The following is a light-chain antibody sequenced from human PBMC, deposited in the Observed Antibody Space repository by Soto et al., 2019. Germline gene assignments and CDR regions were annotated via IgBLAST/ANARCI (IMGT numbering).Light chain of an antibody. CDR3: QAYDYSLTAFV. J-gene: IGLJ3*02. V-gene: IGLV1-40*01. Sequence: QSVLTQPPSVSGVPGQRVTISCTGNNSNLGAGYDVHWYQQLPGAAPKLVVFGNRNRPSGVPERFSGSKSGTSASLAITGLQAEDEAEYYCQAYDYSLTAFVFGGGTKLTVL. CDR2: GNR. CDR1: NSNLGAGYD.